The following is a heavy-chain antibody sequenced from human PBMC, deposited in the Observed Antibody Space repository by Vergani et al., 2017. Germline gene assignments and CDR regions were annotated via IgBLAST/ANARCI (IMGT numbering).Heavy chain of an antibody. J-gene: IGHJ4*02. CDR2: ISGSGGST. D-gene: IGHD3-10*01. Sequence: EVQLLESGGGLVQPGGSLRLSCAASGVTFSSYSMSWVRQAPGKGLEWVSAISGSGGSTYYADSVKGRFTISRHNSKNTLYLQMNSLSAEDTAVYYCYYGYGDYWGQGTLVTVSS. CDR1: GVTFSSYS. V-gene: IGHV3-23*01. CDR3: YYGYGDY.